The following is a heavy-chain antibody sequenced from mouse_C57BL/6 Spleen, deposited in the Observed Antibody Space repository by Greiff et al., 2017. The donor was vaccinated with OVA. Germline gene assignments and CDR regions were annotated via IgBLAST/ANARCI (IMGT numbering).Heavy chain of an antibody. CDR2: IYPSDSET. CDR3: ARHYYGSDY. CDR1: GYTFTSYW. D-gene: IGHD1-1*01. V-gene: IGHV1-61*01. Sequence: QVQLKQPGAELVRPGSSVKLSCKASGYTFTSYWMAWVKQRPGQGLEWIGNIYPSDSETHYNQKFKDKATLTVDKSSSTAYMQLSSLTSEDSAVYYCARHYYGSDYWGQGTTRTVSS. J-gene: IGHJ2*01.